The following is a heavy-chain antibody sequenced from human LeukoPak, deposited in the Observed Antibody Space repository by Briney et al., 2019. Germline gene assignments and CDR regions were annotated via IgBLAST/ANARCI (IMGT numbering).Heavy chain of an antibody. CDR1: GGSLSGYY. Sequence: SETLSLTCAVYGGSLSGYYWSWIRQPPGKGLEWIGEINHSGSTNYNPSLKSRVTISVDTSKNQFSLKLSSVTAADTAVYYCARDTVTTSNWYFDLWGRGTLVTVSS. CDR2: INHSGST. D-gene: IGHD4-11*01. CDR3: ARDTVTTSNWYFDL. J-gene: IGHJ2*01. V-gene: IGHV4-34*01.